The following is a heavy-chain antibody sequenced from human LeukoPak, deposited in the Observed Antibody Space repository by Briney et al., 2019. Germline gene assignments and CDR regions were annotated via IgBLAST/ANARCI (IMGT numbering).Heavy chain of an antibody. CDR2: IYYSGST. J-gene: IGHJ4*02. D-gene: IGHD6-6*01. CDR3: ASILLYSGSSGIDY. Sequence: SETLSLTCTVSGGSISSSRYYWGWIRQPSGKGLEWIGSIYYSGSTYYNPSLQSRVTISIDTSKNQFSLKLSSVIAADTAVYYCASILLYSGSSGIDYWGQGILVTVSS. V-gene: IGHV4-39*01. CDR1: GGSISSSRYY.